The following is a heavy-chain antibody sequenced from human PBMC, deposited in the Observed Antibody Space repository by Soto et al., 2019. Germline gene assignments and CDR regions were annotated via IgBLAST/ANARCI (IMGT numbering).Heavy chain of an antibody. Sequence: QVQLVESGGGVVQPGRSLRLSCAASGFTFSSYGMHWVRQAPGKGLEWVAVISYDGSNKYYADSVKGRFTISRDNSKNTLYLQMNSLRAEDTAVYYCAKEGTAMVSWSPFDYWGQGTLVTVSS. J-gene: IGHJ4*02. CDR3: AKEGTAMVSWSPFDY. V-gene: IGHV3-30*18. CDR1: GFTFSSYG. CDR2: ISYDGSNK. D-gene: IGHD5-18*01.